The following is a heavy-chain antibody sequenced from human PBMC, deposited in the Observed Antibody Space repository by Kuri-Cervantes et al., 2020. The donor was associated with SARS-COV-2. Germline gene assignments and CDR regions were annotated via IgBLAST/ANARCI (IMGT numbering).Heavy chain of an antibody. V-gene: IGHV1-46*02. Sequence: ASVKVSCKASGGILNTYALTWVRQAPGQGLGWMGIINPSGDSTSHAQKFQGRVTMTRDTSTSTVYMELSSLRSEDTTVYYCARSAEYQYYGMDVWGQGTTVTVSS. J-gene: IGHJ6*02. D-gene: IGHD6-25*01. CDR1: GGILNTYA. CDR3: ARSAEYQYYGMDV. CDR2: INPSGDST.